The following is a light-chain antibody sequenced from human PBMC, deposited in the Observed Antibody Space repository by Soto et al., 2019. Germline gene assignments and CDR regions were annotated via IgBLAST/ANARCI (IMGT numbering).Light chain of an antibody. CDR3: QQYDNPPIT. CDR2: DAS. Sequence: DIPMTQSPSSLSASVGDRVTITCQASQDISNYLNWYQQKPGKAPKLLIYDASNLETRVPSRFSGSGSGTDFTFTISSLQPEDIATYYCQQYDNPPITFGQGTRLEIK. CDR1: QDISNY. V-gene: IGKV1-33*01. J-gene: IGKJ5*01.